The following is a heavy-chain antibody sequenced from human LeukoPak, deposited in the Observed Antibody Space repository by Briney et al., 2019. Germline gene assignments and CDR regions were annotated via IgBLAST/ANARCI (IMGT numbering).Heavy chain of an antibody. CDR1: GFTFSSYE. J-gene: IGHJ4*02. V-gene: IGHV3-48*03. CDR3: AKDHDDGGFDY. Sequence: GGSLRLSCAASGFTFSSYEMNWVRQAPGKGLEWVSYISSSGSTIYYADSVKGRFTISRDNSKNTLYLQMNSLRAEDTAVYYCAKDHDDGGFDYWGQGTLVTVSS. D-gene: IGHD3-16*01. CDR2: ISSSGSTI.